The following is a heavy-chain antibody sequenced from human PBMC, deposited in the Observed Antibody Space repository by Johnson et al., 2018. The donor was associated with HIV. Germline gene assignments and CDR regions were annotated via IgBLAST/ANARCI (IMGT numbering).Heavy chain of an antibody. CDR2: ISYDGSNK. D-gene: IGHD1-7*01. Sequence: QVQLVESGGGVVQPGRSLRLSCAASGFTFSSYAMHWVRQAPGKGLEWVAVISYDGSNKYYAESVKGRFTISRDNSKNTLFLKMNSLRAEDTALYYCARSSQLLDAFDIWGQGTMVTVSS. V-gene: IGHV3-30-3*01. CDR1: GFTFSSYA. CDR3: ARSSQLLDAFDI. J-gene: IGHJ3*02.